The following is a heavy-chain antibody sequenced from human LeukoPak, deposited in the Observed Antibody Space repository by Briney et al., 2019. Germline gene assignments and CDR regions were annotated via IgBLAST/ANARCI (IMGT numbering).Heavy chain of an antibody. J-gene: IGHJ5*02. Sequence: GGSLRLSCAPSGFTFSNYWMHWVRHAPGKGLVWVSRINSDGINTSYADSVKGRFTIPRDNAKNTLNLQMNSLRAEDTAVYYCARDLGQYYDTSDNWFDPWGQGTLVTVSS. CDR1: GFTFSNYW. CDR3: ARDLGQYYDTSDNWFDP. V-gene: IGHV3-74*01. D-gene: IGHD3-22*01. CDR2: INSDGINT.